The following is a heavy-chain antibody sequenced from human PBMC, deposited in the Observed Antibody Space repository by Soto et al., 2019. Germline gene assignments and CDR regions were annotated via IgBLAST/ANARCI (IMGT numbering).Heavy chain of an antibody. Sequence: ASVKVSCKASGYTFTSYAMHWVRQAPGQRLEWMGWINAGNGNTKYSQKFQGRVTITRDTSASTAYMELSSLRSEDTAVYYCARYSSSSSFFDYCGQGTLFAVPS. D-gene: IGHD6-6*01. CDR1: GYTFTSYA. CDR2: INAGNGNT. V-gene: IGHV1-3*01. CDR3: ARYSSSSSFFDY. J-gene: IGHJ4*02.